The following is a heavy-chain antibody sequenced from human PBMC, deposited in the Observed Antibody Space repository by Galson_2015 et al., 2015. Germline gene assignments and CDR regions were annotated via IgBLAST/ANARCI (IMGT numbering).Heavy chain of an antibody. D-gene: IGHD5-18*01. CDR3: AKDMGSVDTVSGMDV. J-gene: IGHJ6*02. V-gene: IGHV3-30*18. Sequence: SLRLSCAASGFTFSSYGMHWVRQAPGKGLEWVAVISYDGSNKYYADSVKGRFTISRDNSKNTLYLQMNSLRAEDTAVYYCAKDMGSVDTVSGMDVWGQGTTVTVSS. CDR2: ISYDGSNK. CDR1: GFTFSSYG.